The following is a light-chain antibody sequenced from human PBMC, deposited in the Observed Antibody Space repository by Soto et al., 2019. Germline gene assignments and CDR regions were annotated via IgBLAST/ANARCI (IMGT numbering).Light chain of an antibody. J-gene: IGKJ5*01. CDR2: AAS. CDR3: QQSYSNPIT. CDR1: QSISSY. V-gene: IGKV1-39*01. Sequence: DIQMTQSPSSLSASVGDRVTITCRASQSISSYLNWYQQKPGKAPKLLIYAASSLQSGVPSRFSGSGSGTNFTLTISSLQPEDFATYYCQQSYSNPITFGQGTRLDIK.